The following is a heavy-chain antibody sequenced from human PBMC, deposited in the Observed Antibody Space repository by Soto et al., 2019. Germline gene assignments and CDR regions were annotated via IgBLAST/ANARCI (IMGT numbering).Heavy chain of an antibody. CDR2: IYYSGST. CDR3: ARTPGIAAAGTVY. D-gene: IGHD6-13*01. J-gene: IGHJ4*02. V-gene: IGHV4-31*03. Sequence: NPSETLSLTCTVSGGSISSGGYYWSWIRQHPGKGLEWIGYIYYSGSTYYNPSLKSRVTISVDTSKNQFSLKLSSVTAADTAVYYCARTPGIAAAGTVYWGQGTLVTVSS. CDR1: GGSISSGGYY.